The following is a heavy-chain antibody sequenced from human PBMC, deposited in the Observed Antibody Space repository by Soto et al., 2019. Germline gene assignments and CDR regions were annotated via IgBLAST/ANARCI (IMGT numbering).Heavy chain of an antibody. D-gene: IGHD6-6*01. J-gene: IGHJ4*02. CDR1: SGPLSGYY. CDR3: ARAPKVSGSAQTRPDF. V-gene: IGHV4-34*01. CDR2: ISPSGTT. Sequence: SETLSLTCSLYSGPLSGYYWSWIRQPPGKGLEWIGEISPSGTTNYSPSLKSRVSISVDKSKNQFSLNLTSLTAADTAVYYCARAPKVSGSAQTRPDFWGQGSLVTV.